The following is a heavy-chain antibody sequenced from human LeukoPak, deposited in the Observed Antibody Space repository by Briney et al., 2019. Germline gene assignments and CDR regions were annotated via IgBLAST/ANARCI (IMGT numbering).Heavy chain of an antibody. D-gene: IGHD4-17*01. CDR1: GGSFSGYY. V-gene: IGHV4-34*01. Sequence: SETLSLTCAVYGGSFSGYYWSWIRQPPGKGLEWIGEINHSGSTNYNPSLKSRVTISVDTSKNQFSLKLSSVTAADTAVYYCARGFYGDYGGAAFDIWGQGTMVTVSS. J-gene: IGHJ3*02. CDR3: ARGFYGDYGGAAFDI. CDR2: INHSGST.